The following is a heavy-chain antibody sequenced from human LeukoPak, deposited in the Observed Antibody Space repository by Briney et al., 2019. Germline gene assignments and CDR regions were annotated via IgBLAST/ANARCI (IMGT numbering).Heavy chain of an antibody. J-gene: IGHJ4*02. CDR2: IYYSGST. Sequence: SETLSLTCTVSGVSISSYYWSWIRQPPGKGLEWIGYIYYSGSTNYNPSLKSRVTISVDTSKNQFSLKLSSVTAADTAVYYCAREGGLRYFDWLFDYFDYWGQGTLVTVSS. CDR1: GVSISSYY. V-gene: IGHV4-59*12. D-gene: IGHD3-9*01. CDR3: AREGGLRYFDWLFDYFDY.